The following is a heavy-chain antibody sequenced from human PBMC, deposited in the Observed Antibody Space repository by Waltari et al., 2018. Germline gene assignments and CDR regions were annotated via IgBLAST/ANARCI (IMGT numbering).Heavy chain of an antibody. CDR2: INGDGCST. J-gene: IGHJ4*02. D-gene: IGHD1-26*01. V-gene: IGHV3-74*01. CDR1: GFTFRGNW. CDR3: ARDYYHSISH. Sequence: VQLVESGGGLVQPGGSLRLSCAASGFTFRGNWMHWVRQAPGKGLVWVSNINGDGCSTSYADSVKGRFTISRDDAKNTLYLQMNSLRAEDTAVYYCARDYYHSISHWGQGTLVTVSS.